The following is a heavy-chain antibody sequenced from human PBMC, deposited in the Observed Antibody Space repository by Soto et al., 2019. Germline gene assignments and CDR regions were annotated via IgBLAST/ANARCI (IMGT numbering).Heavy chain of an antibody. V-gene: IGHV1-69*13. CDR1: GGTFSSYA. Sequence: ASVKVSCKASGGTFSSYAISWVRQAPGQWLEWMGGIIPIFGTANYAQKFQGRVTITADESTSTAYMELSSLRSDDTAIYYCTREGSAPYYYYGMDAWGQGTTVTVSS. J-gene: IGHJ6*02. CDR2: IIPIFGTA. D-gene: IGHD3-10*01. CDR3: TREGSAPYYYYGMDA.